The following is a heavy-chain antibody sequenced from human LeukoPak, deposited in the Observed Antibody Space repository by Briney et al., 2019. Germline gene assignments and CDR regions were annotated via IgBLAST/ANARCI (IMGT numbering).Heavy chain of an antibody. V-gene: IGHV1-46*01. CDR1: GYTFTSYY. D-gene: IGHD4-17*01. CDR2: INPSGGST. CDR3: ARATVTTAYFDY. Sequence: GASVKVSCKASGYTFTSYYMHWVRQAPEQGRKWMGIINPSGGSTSYAQKFQGRVTMTRDTSTSTVYMELSSLRSEDTAVYYCARATVTTAYFDYWGQGTLVTVSS. J-gene: IGHJ4*02.